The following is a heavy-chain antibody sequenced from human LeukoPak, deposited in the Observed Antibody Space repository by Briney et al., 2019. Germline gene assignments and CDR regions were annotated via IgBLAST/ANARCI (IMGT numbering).Heavy chain of an antibody. CDR1: GGSISNYY. V-gene: IGHV4-59*01. D-gene: IGHD3-10*01. CDR2: IYYSGNT. Sequence: SETLSLTCTVSGGSISNYYWNWIRQPPGKGLEWIGYIYYSGNTNYNPSLKSRVTISIDTSKNQFSLKLGSVTAADTAVYYCARASRGDVGGVDSWGQGTLVTFSS. CDR3: ARASRGDVGGVDS. J-gene: IGHJ5*02.